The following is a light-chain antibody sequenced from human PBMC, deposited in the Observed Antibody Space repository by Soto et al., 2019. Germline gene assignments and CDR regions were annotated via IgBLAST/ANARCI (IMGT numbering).Light chain of an antibody. CDR2: RNN. CDR3: AAWDDSVV. CDR1: SSNIGSNY. Sequence: QSVLTQPPSASGTPGQRVTISCSGSSSNIGSNYVYWYQQLPGTAPKLLIYRNNPRPSGVPDRFSGSKSGTSASLAISGLRSEDEADYYCAAWDDSVVFGGGTKLTVL. J-gene: IGLJ2*01. V-gene: IGLV1-47*01.